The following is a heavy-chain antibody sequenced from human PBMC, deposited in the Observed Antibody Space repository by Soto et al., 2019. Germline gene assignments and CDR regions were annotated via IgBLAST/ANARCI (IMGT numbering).Heavy chain of an antibody. J-gene: IGHJ4*02. Sequence: QITLKESGPTLVKPTQTLTLTCTFSGFSLSSNGVGVGWIRQPPGKALAWLALIYWDDDKRYSPSLKSRLTITKDTSKNQVVLTLTKLDTVDTATYYCARGGWTTYYSPFFDYWGQGTLVTVSS. V-gene: IGHV2-5*02. D-gene: IGHD3-10*01. CDR3: ARGGWTTYYSPFFDY. CDR1: GFSLSSNGVG. CDR2: IYWDDDK.